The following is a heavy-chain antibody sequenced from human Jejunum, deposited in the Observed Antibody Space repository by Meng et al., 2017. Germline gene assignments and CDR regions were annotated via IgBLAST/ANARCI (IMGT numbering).Heavy chain of an antibody. Sequence: SETLSLTCSVAGGSISSGSSYWSWIRQPAGKGLEWIGRIYDSGTTNYNPSLKSRVSTSVDVSKNQFSLNLTSVTAADTAVYYCARGLLVGSTGYYFDSWGLGALVTVSS. CDR2: IYDSGTT. V-gene: IGHV4-61*02. CDR1: GGSISSGSSY. CDR3: ARGLLVGSTGYYFDS. J-gene: IGHJ4*02. D-gene: IGHD1-26*01.